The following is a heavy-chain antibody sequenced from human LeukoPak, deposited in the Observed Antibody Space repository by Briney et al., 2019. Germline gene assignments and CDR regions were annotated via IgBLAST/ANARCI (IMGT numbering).Heavy chain of an antibody. J-gene: IGHJ6*03. Sequence: SGTLSLTCAVSGGSISSSNWWSWVRQPPGRGLEWIGEIYHSGSTNYNPSLKSRVTISVDRSKNQFSLKLSSVTAADTAVYYCARDGCGGSCFHYYYYYIDVWGKGTTVTISS. CDR3: ARDGCGGSCFHYYYYYIDV. CDR2: IYHSGST. V-gene: IGHV4-4*02. D-gene: IGHD2-15*01. CDR1: GGSISSSNW.